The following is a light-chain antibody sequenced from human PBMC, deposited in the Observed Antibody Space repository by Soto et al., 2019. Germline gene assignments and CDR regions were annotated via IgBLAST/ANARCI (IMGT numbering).Light chain of an antibody. CDR2: DNV. CDR1: SSSIEKNY. CDR3: ETWDSSLNTVV. Sequence: QSVLTQPPSVSATPGQKVTISCSGGSSSIEKNYLSWYQQLPGTAPKLLIYDNVKRPSRIPDRFSGSKSGTSATLDITGLQTGDEADYYCETWDSSLNTVVFGGGTKVTVL. J-gene: IGLJ2*01. V-gene: IGLV1-51*01.